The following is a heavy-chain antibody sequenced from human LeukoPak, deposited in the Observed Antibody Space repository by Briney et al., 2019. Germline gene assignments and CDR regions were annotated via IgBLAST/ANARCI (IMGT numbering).Heavy chain of an antibody. CDR2: IYYSGNT. CDR3: ATNSGNNLDL. CDR1: GGSISSYY. V-gene: IGHV4-59*01. J-gene: IGHJ2*01. Sequence: PSGTLSLTCTVSGGSISSYYLSWIRQPPGKGLEWIGYIYYSGNTNYNPSRRSRVTISVDTSKNQISMKLRSVTAADTAVYYCATNSGNNLDLWGRGTLVTVSS. D-gene: IGHD1-26*01.